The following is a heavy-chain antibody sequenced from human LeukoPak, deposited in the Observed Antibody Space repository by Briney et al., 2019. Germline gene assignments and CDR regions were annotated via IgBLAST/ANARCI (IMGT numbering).Heavy chain of an antibody. J-gene: IGHJ4*02. V-gene: IGHV1-18*01. Sequence: GASVKVSCKASGYTFTSYGISWVRQAPGQGLEWVGWISAYNGNTNYAQKLQGRVTMTTDTSTSTAYMELRSLRSDDTAVYYCARDIVVVVAAGETAFDYWGQGTLVTVSS. CDR1: GYTFTSYG. CDR2: ISAYNGNT. CDR3: ARDIVVVVAAGETAFDY. D-gene: IGHD2-15*01.